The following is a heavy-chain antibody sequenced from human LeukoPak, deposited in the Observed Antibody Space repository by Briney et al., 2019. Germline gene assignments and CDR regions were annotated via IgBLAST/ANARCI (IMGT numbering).Heavy chain of an antibody. V-gene: IGHV3-23*01. CDR1: GFTFNSYA. CDR3: ARDQAGENWFDP. D-gene: IGHD3-16*01. Sequence: GGSLRLSCAASGFTFNSYAMSWVRQAPGKGLEWVSALSGSGDRTFYVDSVKGRFTVSRDNSKNTLYLQMNSLRAEDTAVYYCARDQAGENWFDPWGQGTLVTVSS. J-gene: IGHJ5*02. CDR2: LSGSGDRT.